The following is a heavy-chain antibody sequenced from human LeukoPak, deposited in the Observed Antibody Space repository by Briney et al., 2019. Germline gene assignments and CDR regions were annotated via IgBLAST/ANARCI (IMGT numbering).Heavy chain of an antibody. Sequence: GGSLRLSCAASGFTFSNYAMSWVRQAPGKGLEWVSAVSSDGRSTYSTDSLKGRFTISRDNSKNTVFLQMHNVTAEDTAVYYCAKPFGFLEWLYGGYYDSWGQGAHVTVPS. V-gene: IGHV3-23*01. J-gene: IGHJ4*02. D-gene: IGHD3-3*01. CDR3: AKPFGFLEWLYGGYYDS. CDR2: VSSDGRST. CDR1: GFTFSNYA.